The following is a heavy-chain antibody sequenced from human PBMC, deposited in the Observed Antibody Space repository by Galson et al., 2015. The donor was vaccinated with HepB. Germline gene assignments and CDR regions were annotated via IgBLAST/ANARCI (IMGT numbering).Heavy chain of an antibody. CDR1: GYTFTAYW. Sequence: QSGAEVKKPGESLKISCKGSGYTFTAYWIGWVRQMPGKGLEWMGIIYADDSDTRYSPSFQGQVTISVDKSISTAYLQWSSLKASDTAIYYCARLLEPGDFDYWGQGTLVTVSS. D-gene: IGHD3-3*01. V-gene: IGHV5-51*01. CDR3: ARLLEPGDFDY. CDR2: IYADDSDT. J-gene: IGHJ4*02.